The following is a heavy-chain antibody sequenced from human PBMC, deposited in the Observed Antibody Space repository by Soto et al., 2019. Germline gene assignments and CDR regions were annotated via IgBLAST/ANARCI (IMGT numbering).Heavy chain of an antibody. V-gene: IGHV4-30-4*01. D-gene: IGHD2-15*01. Sequence: SETLSLTCSVSGGSISSGYYYWSWIRQPPGKGLEWIGNIYYSGNTYYNPSLKSRLIISIDTSKNQFSLKVGSVTAADTAVYYCARGRYCLTGRCFPNWFDSWGQGTLVTVSS. CDR1: GGSISSGYYY. CDR3: ARGRYCLTGRCFPNWFDS. CDR2: IYYSGNT. J-gene: IGHJ5*01.